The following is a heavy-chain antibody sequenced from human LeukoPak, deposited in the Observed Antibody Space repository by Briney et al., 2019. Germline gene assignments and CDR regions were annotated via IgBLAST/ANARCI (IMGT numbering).Heavy chain of an antibody. CDR3: ARDRVIAATYYFDY. CDR2: ISSSSYI. CDR1: GFTFSSYA. V-gene: IGHV3-21*01. D-gene: IGHD6-13*01. Sequence: GGSLRLSCAASGFTFSSYAMSRVRQAPGKGLEWVSSISSSSYIYYADSVKGRFTISRDNAKNSLYLQMNSLRAEDTAVYYCARDRVIAATYYFDYWGQGTLVTVSS. J-gene: IGHJ4*02.